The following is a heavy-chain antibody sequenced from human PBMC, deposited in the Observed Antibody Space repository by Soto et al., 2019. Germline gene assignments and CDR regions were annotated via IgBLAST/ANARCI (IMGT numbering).Heavy chain of an antibody. CDR2: IKQDGSEK. D-gene: IGHD6-13*01. V-gene: IGHV3-7*05. CDR1: GFTFSSYW. J-gene: IGHJ5*02. CDR3: ARDPGIKAAAGTGWFDP. Sequence: GGSLRLSCAASGFTFSSYWMSWVRQAPGKGLEWVANIKQDGSEKYYVDSVKGRFTISRDNAKNSLYLQMNSLRAEDTAVYYCARDPGIKAAAGTGWFDPWGQGTLVTVSS.